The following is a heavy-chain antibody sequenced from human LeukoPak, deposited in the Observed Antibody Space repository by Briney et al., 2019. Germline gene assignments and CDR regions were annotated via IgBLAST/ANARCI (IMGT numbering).Heavy chain of an antibody. V-gene: IGHV3-30*02. Sequence: SGGSLRLSCAASGFTFVNYVMHWVRQAPGKGLEWVAFIRYDGTNKYYADSVKGRFTISRDNSKNTLYLRLISLRTEDTAIYYCVKGGPSSWYNYFDYWGQGTLVTVSS. CDR1: GFTFVNYV. D-gene: IGHD6-13*01. CDR2: IRYDGTNK. CDR3: VKGGPSSWYNYFDY. J-gene: IGHJ4*02.